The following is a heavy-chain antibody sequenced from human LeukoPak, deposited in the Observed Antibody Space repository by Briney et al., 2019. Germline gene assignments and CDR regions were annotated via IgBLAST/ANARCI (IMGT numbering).Heavy chain of an antibody. D-gene: IGHD3-22*01. CDR2: IDWDDDK. CDR1: GFSLSTSGMC. J-gene: IGHJ4*02. V-gene: IGHV2-70*11. CDR3: ARMYYYDSSGYSFDY. Sequence: ESGPTLVNPTQTLTLTCTFSGFSLSTSGMCVSWIRQPPGKALEWLARIDWDDDKYYSTSLKTRLTISKDTSKNQVVLTMTNMDPVDTATYYCARMYYYDSSGYSFDYWGQGTLVTVSS.